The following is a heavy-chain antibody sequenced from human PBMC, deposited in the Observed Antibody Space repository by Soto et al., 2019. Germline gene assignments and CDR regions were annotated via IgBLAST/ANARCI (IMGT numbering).Heavy chain of an antibody. D-gene: IGHD6-25*01. J-gene: IGHJ3*02. CDR3: TTAGTSGIVVLRSGHPAFDN. CDR1: GLTFNDAG. V-gene: IGHV3-15*07. Sequence: EVQLVESGGGLVKPGGSLRLSCAASGLTFNDAGMNWVRQAPGKGLEWVGRSKGGTTASAAPEEVRCSISRDDSKNTPFQHMNALKRDDTVVYYCTTAGTSGIVVLRSGHPAFDNWGPGKLVTVSS. CDR2: SKGGTT.